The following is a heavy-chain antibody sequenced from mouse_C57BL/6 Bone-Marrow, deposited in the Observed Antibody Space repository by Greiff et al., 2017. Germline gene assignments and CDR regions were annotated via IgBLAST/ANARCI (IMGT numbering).Heavy chain of an antibody. V-gene: IGHV1-64*01. CDR2: IHPNSGST. CDR1: GYTFTSYW. CDR3: ARSGDYDGGDYAMDY. J-gene: IGHJ4*01. D-gene: IGHD2-4*01. Sequence: QVQLQQPGAELVKPGASVKLSCKASGYTFTSYWMHWVKQRPGQGLEWIGMIHPNSGSTNYNEKFKSKATLTVDKSSSTAYMQLSSLTSEDSAVYYCARSGDYDGGDYAMDYWGQGTSVTVSS.